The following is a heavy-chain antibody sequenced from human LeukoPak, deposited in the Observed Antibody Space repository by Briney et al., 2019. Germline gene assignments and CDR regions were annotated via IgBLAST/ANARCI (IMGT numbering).Heavy chain of an antibody. Sequence: SETLSLTCNVSGGFISSSNYYWGWIRQPPGKGLEWIGTMYYSGSTYYNPSLKSRVTISVDTSKNQFSLKLSSVTAADTAVYYCARVTLYYYDSSGYQDYWGQGTLVTVSS. D-gene: IGHD3-22*01. V-gene: IGHV4-39*07. CDR1: GGFISSSNYY. J-gene: IGHJ4*02. CDR3: ARVTLYYYDSSGYQDY. CDR2: MYYSGST.